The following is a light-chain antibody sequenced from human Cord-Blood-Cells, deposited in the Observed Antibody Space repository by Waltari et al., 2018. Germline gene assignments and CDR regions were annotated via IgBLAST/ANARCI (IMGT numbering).Light chain of an antibody. V-gene: IGLV2-14*03. Sequence: QSALTQPASVSGSPGQSITISCTGTSSAFVCSHYVSWYQHHPGKAPKLMIYDVSKRPSGVSNRFSGSKSGNTASLTISGLQAEDEADYYCSSYTSSSTWVFGGGTKLTVL. CDR3: SSYTSSSTWV. CDR1: SSAFVCSHY. CDR2: DVS. J-gene: IGLJ3*02.